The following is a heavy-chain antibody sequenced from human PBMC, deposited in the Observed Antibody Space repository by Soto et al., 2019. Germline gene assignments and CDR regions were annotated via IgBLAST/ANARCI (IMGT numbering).Heavy chain of an antibody. J-gene: IGHJ4*03. CDR2: IYPGDSHT. V-gene: IGHV5-51*01. Sequence: PGESLKISCKGSGYIFTNYWIGWVRQMPGKGLECMGIIYPGDSHTIYIPSFQGQVTTPAVKYVRTAHLQWSSLKASGSAMYYCGRRANIFDFVNWRPRSRVTVSS. CDR3: GRRANIFDFVN. D-gene: IGHD2-21*01. CDR1: GYIFTNYW.